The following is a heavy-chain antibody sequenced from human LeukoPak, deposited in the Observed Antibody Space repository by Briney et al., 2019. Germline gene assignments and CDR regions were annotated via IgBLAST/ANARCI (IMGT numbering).Heavy chain of an antibody. CDR3: ARDLQQWLEDYYYGMDV. D-gene: IGHD6-19*01. CDR2: IWYDGSNK. CDR1: GFTFSSCG. J-gene: IGHJ6*02. V-gene: IGHV3-33*01. Sequence: GRSLRLSCAASGFTFSSCGMHWVRQAPGEGLEWVAVIWYDGSNKYYADSVKGRFTISRDNSKNTLYLQMNSLRAEDTAVHYCARDLQQWLEDYYYGMDVWGQGTTVTVSS.